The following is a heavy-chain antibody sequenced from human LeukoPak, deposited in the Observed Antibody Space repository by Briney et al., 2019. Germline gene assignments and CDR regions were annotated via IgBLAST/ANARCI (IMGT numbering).Heavy chain of an antibody. D-gene: IGHD4-17*01. CDR1: GYTFTSYG. V-gene: IGHV1-18*01. Sequence: ASVKVSCKAAGYTFTSYGISWVRQGPGQGLEWMGWISAYNGNTNYAQKLQGRVTMTTDTSTSTAYMELRSLRSDDTAVYYCAKDYGDYGEVDYWGQGTLVTVSS. CDR2: ISAYNGNT. J-gene: IGHJ4*02. CDR3: AKDYGDYGEVDY.